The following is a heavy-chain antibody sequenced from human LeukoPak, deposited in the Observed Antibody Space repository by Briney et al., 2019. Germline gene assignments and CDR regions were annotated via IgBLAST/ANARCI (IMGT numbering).Heavy chain of an antibody. D-gene: IGHD6-13*01. CDR3: ARRIAAAGEGRKTEGGWFDP. CDR1: GGSISSSSYY. Sequence: SETLSLTCTVSGGSISSSSYYWGWIRQPPGKGLEWIGSIYYSGSTYYNPSLKSRVTTSVDTSKNQFSLKLSSVTAADTAVYYCARRIAAAGEGRKTEGGWFDPWGQGTLVTVSS. J-gene: IGHJ5*02. V-gene: IGHV4-39*07. CDR2: IYYSGST.